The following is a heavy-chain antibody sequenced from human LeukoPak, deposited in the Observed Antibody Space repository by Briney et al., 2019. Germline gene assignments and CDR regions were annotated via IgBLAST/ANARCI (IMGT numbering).Heavy chain of an antibody. Sequence: GGSLRLSCAASGLTFSSYAMSWVRQAPGKGLEWVSAISGSSPYYADSVKGRFTISRDNSKSTLYLQMNSLRAGDTAVYYCAKDSGPWGYCTTTSCYFAYWGQGALVTVSS. CDR3: AKDSGPWGYCTTTSCYFAY. CDR1: GLTFSSYA. V-gene: IGHV3-23*01. CDR2: ISGSSP. J-gene: IGHJ4*02. D-gene: IGHD2-2*01.